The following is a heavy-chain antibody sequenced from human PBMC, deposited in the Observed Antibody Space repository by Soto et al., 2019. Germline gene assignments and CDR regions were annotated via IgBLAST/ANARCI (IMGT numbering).Heavy chain of an antibody. CDR1: GGSFSGYY. J-gene: IGHJ4*02. CDR2: INHSGST. V-gene: IGHV4-34*01. D-gene: IGHD3-10*01. Sequence: TETLSLTCAVYGGSFSGYYWSWIRQPPGKGLEWIGEINHSGSTNYNPSLKSRVTISVDTSKNQFSLKLSSVTAADTAVYYCARRLLLWLGELSHFDYSGQRRLV. CDR3: ARRLLLWLGELSHFDY.